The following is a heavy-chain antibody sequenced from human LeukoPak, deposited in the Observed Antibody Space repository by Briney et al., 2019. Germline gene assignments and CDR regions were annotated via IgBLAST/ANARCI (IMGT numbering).Heavy chain of an antibody. D-gene: IGHD2-15*01. J-gene: IGHJ4*02. Sequence: SETLSLTCTVSGASMSNSFWSWIRQPAGKGLEGIGRIYSSGRTNYNPSLKSRVTLSIDTSNNQFSLKLTSVTAADTASYYCARAPAGCGGTCSFDYWGQGTLVTVSS. CDR1: GASMSNSF. CDR3: ARAPAGCGGTCSFDY. CDR2: IYSSGRT. V-gene: IGHV4-4*07.